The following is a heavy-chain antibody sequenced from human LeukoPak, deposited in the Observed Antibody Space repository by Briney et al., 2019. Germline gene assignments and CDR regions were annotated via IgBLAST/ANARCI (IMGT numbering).Heavy chain of an antibody. V-gene: IGHV3-30*04. D-gene: IGHD5-24*01. CDR2: ISYDGSNK. Sequence: GRSLRLSCAASGFTFSSYAMHWVRQAPSKGVEWVAVISYDGSNKYYADSVKGRFTISRDNSKNTLYLQMNSLRAEDTAVYYCARDRDGYNLSWGQGTLVTVSS. J-gene: IGHJ4*02. CDR1: GFTFSSYA. CDR3: ARDRDGYNLS.